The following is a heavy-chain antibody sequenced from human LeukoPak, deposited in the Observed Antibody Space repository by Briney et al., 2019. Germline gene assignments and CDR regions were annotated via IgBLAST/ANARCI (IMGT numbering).Heavy chain of an antibody. V-gene: IGHV4-59*01. Sequence: PSETLSLTCTVSAGSISSYYWSWIRQPPGKGLEWIGYIYYSGSTNYNPSLKSRVTISVDTSKDQFSLKLSSVTAADTAVYYCARDRSSAAGPDYWGQGTLVTVSS. CDR3: ARDRSSAAGPDY. CDR1: AGSISSYY. D-gene: IGHD6-13*01. CDR2: IYYSGST. J-gene: IGHJ4*02.